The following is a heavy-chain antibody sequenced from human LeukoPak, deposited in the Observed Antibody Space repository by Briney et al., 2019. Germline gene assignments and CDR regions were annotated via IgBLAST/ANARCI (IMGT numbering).Heavy chain of an antibody. D-gene: IGHD5-12*01. V-gene: IGHV4-30-4*08. J-gene: IGHJ4*02. CDR2: IYYSGST. CDR1: GGSISSGDYY. CDR3: ARHNRGYSGYDQGY. Sequence: SETLSLTCTVSGGSISSGDYYWSWIRQPPGKGLEWIGYIYYSGSTYYNPSLKSRVTISVDTSRNQFSLKLSSVTAADTAVYYCARHNRGYSGYDQGYWGQGTLVTVSS.